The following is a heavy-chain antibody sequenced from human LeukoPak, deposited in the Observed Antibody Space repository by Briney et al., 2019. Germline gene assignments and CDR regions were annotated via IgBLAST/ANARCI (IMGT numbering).Heavy chain of an antibody. Sequence: GGSLRLSCAASGFSFSSYWMSRVRQAPGKGLEWVANIRQDGSEKYYLDSVKGRFTISRDNAKDSVHLQMNSLRAEDTAVYYCARHDLDYYGSGSYYQSLGWFDPWGQGTLVTVSS. J-gene: IGHJ5*02. V-gene: IGHV3-7*01. D-gene: IGHD3-10*01. CDR2: IRQDGSEK. CDR1: GFSFSSYW. CDR3: ARHDLDYYGSGSYYQSLGWFDP.